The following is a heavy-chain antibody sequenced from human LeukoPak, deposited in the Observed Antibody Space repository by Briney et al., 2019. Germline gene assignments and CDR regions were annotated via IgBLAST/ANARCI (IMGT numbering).Heavy chain of an antibody. Sequence: GGSLRLSCAASGFTFSSYGMHWVRQAPGKGLEWVSVIYSGGSTYYADSVKGRFTISRDNSKNTLYLQMNSLRAEDTAVYYCARATLVGATIGFDYWGQGTLVTVSS. J-gene: IGHJ4*02. V-gene: IGHV3-53*01. CDR3: ARATLVGATIGFDY. CDR2: IYSGGST. D-gene: IGHD1-26*01. CDR1: GFTFSSYG.